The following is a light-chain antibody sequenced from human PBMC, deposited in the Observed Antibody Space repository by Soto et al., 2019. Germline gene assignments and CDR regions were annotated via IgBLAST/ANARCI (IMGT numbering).Light chain of an antibody. CDR1: SSDVGDYNY. CDR3: SSYPSSSTLV. V-gene: IGLV2-14*01. Sequence: QSALTQPASVSGSPGQSITISCTGTSSDVGDYNYVSWYQQHPGKAPKVMIYDVSNRPSGVSNRFSGSKSGNTASLTISGLQAEDEADYYCSSYPSSSTLVFGTGTKSPS. CDR2: DVS. J-gene: IGLJ1*01.